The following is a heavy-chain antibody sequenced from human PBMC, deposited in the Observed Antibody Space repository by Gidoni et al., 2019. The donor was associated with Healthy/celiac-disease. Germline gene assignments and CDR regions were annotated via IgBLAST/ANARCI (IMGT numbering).Heavy chain of an antibody. CDR3: ARASPHFPPGFDY. CDR1: GYTFTGYY. Sequence: QVQLVQSGAEVTKPGASVKVSCKASGYTFTGYYMHWVRQAPGQGLEWMGWINPNSGGTNYAQKFQGWVTMTRDTSISTAYMELSRLRSEDTAVYYCARASPHFPPGFDYWGQGTLVTVSS. CDR2: INPNSGGT. J-gene: IGHJ4*02. V-gene: IGHV1-2*04.